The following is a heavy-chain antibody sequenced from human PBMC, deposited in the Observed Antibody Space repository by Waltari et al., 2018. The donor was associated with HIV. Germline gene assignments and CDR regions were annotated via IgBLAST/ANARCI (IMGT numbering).Heavy chain of an antibody. CDR1: GGSIRSSSYY. Sequence: QLQLQESGPGLVKPSETLSLTCTVSGGSIRSSSYYWGWIHQPPGKGLEWIGSIYYSGSTYYNPSLKSRVTISVDTSKNQFSLKLSSVTAADTAVYYCARAPYDSSFLFDYWGQGTLVTVSS. D-gene: IGHD3-22*01. J-gene: IGHJ4*02. V-gene: IGHV4-39*07. CDR2: IYYSGST. CDR3: ARAPYDSSFLFDY.